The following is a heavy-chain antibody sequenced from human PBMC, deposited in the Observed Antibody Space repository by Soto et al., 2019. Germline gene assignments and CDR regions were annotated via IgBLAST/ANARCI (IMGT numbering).Heavy chain of an antibody. CDR1: GFTFSNYY. V-gene: IGHV3-11*04. Sequence: GGSLRLSCAASGFTFSNYYMSWIRQAPGKGLEWVSYISSSGSTIYYSDSVKGRFTISRDNAKNTLYLQMNSLRAEDTAVYYCARVQLPGIAAAGPDAFDIWGQGTMITVSS. CDR2: ISSSGSTI. J-gene: IGHJ3*02. CDR3: ARVQLPGIAAAGPDAFDI. D-gene: IGHD6-13*01.